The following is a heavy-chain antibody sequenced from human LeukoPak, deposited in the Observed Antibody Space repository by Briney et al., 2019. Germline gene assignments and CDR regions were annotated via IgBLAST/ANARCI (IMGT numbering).Heavy chain of an antibody. D-gene: IGHD2-2*02. V-gene: IGHV4-61*02. CDR1: GGSISSGSYY. CDR2: IYTSGST. J-gene: IGHJ5*02. Sequence: SETLSLTCTVSGGSISSGSYYWSWIRQPAGKGLEWIGRIYTSGSTNYNPSLKSRVTISVVTSKNQFSLKLSSVTAADTAVYYCARDRCSSTSCYTGWFDPWGLGTLVTVSS. CDR3: ARDRCSSTSCYTGWFDP.